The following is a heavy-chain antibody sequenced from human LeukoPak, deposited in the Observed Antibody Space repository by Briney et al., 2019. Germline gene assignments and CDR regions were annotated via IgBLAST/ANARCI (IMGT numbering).Heavy chain of an antibody. CDR2: FDPEDGET. D-gene: IGHD1-1*01. CDR1: GYTLTELS. CDR3: ATYWKGFRYWFDP. V-gene: IGHV1-24*01. J-gene: IGHJ5*02. Sequence: ASVKVSCRVSGYTLTELSMHWVRQAPGKGLEWMGGFDPEDGETIYAQKFQGRVTMTEDTPTDTAYMELSSLRSEDTAVYYCATYWKGFRYWFDPWGQGTLVTVSS.